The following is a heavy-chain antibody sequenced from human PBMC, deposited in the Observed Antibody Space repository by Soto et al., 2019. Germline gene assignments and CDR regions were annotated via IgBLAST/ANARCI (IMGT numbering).Heavy chain of an antibody. D-gene: IGHD1-26*01. CDR3: ARSKFSGSYSFDY. Sequence: SVKVSCKASGGSFSSYAMSWVRQAPGQGLEWMGGIIPFFGTANYAEKFQGKVTITADKSTSTAYMELSSLKSEDTAVYFCARSKFSGSYSFDYWGQGTLVTVSS. CDR1: GGSFSSYA. J-gene: IGHJ4*02. CDR2: IIPFFGTA. V-gene: IGHV1-69*06.